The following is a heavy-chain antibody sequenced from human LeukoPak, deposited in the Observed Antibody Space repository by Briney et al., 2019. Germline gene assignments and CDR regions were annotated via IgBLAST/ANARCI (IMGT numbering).Heavy chain of an antibody. D-gene: IGHD5-18*01. Sequence: SETLSLTCTVSGGSGSSDSWSWIRQPPGQGLDWIGYISYSGRTSYNPSLKSRVTISVDPSKSQLSLKLRSVSAADTAVYYCARRTRSFSYTYGDAYYYYMDVWGKGTTVIVS. V-gene: IGHV4-59*02. CDR3: ARRTRSFSYTYGDAYYYYMDV. CDR2: ISYSGRT. CDR1: GGSGSSDS. J-gene: IGHJ6*03.